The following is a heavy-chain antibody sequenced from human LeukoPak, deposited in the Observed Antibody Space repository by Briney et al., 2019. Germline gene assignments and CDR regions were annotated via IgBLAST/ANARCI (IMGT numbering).Heavy chain of an antibody. CDR1: GFTFSSYA. D-gene: IGHD2-8*01. V-gene: IGHV3-30*04. Sequence: PGGSLRLSCAASGFTFSSYAMHWVRQAPGKGLEWVAVISYDGSNKYYADSVKGRFTISRDNSKNTLYLRMNSLRAEDTAVYYCARDFQVYATVNWFDPWGQGTLVTVSS. CDR3: ARDFQVYATVNWFDP. CDR2: ISYDGSNK. J-gene: IGHJ5*02.